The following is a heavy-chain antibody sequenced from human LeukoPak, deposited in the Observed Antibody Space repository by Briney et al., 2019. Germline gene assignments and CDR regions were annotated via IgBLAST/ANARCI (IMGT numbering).Heavy chain of an antibody. CDR1: GYTFTSYA. V-gene: IGHV1-3*01. D-gene: IGHD3-10*01. CDR2: INAGNGNT. CDR3: ARGLLWFGEYQYYFDY. J-gene: IGHJ4*02. Sequence: ASVKVSCKASGYTFTSYAMHWVRQAPGQRLEWMGWINAGNGNTKYSQKFQGRVTITADESTSTAYMELSSLRSEDTAVYYCARGLLWFGEYQYYFDYWGQGTLVTVSS.